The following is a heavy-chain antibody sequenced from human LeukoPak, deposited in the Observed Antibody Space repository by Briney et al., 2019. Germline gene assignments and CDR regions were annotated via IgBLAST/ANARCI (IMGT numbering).Heavy chain of an antibody. J-gene: IGHJ5*02. CDR2: INGDGSST. V-gene: IGHV3-74*01. CDR3: ARSYGGSCYMVS. CDR1: GFTLRSNW. Sequence: GGSLRLSCAASGFTLRSNWVHWVRQAPGKGLVWVSRINGDGSSTNYADSVRGRFTISRDNSKDTVYLQMNSLRAEDTALYHCARSYGGSCYMVSWGQGTLVTVSS. D-gene: IGHD2-15*01.